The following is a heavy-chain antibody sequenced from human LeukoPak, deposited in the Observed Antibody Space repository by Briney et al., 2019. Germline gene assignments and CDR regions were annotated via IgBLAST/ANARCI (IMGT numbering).Heavy chain of an antibody. D-gene: IGHD3-10*01. J-gene: IGHJ4*02. V-gene: IGHV4-59*01. CDR2: IYYSGST. CDR1: GGSISSYY. CDR3: ARSGITMVRGGYFDY. Sequence: SETLSLTCTVSGGSISSYYWSWIRQPPGKGLEWIGYIYYSGSTNYNPSLKSRVTISVDTSKNQFSLKLSSVTTADTAVYYCARSGITMVRGGYFDYWGQGTLVTVSS.